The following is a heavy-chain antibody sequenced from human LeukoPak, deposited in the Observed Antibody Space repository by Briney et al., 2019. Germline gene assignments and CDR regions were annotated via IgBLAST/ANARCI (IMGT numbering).Heavy chain of an antibody. CDR3: ATGQQLAIFDY. Sequence: SVKVSCKASGGTFSSYAISWVRQAPGQGLEWMGRIIPIFGTANYAQKFQGRVTMTEDTSTDTAYMELSSLRSEDTAVYYCATGQQLAIFDYWGQGTLVTVSS. D-gene: IGHD6-13*01. CDR2: IIPIFGTA. CDR1: GGTFSSYA. J-gene: IGHJ4*02. V-gene: IGHV1-69*06.